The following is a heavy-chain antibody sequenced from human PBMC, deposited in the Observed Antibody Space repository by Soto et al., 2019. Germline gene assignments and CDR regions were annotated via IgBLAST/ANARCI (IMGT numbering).Heavy chain of an antibody. J-gene: IGHJ4*02. CDR2: TYYRSKWYN. CDR3: ARGSIAAAGSFLGRFDY. V-gene: IGHV6-1*01. D-gene: IGHD6-13*01. CDR1: GDSVSSNSAA. Sequence: SQTLSLTCAISGDSVSSNSAAWNWIRQSPSRGLEWLGRTYYRSKWYNDYAVSVKSRITINPDTSKNQFSLKLSSVTAADTAVYYCARGSIAAAGSFLGRFDYWGQGTLVTVSS.